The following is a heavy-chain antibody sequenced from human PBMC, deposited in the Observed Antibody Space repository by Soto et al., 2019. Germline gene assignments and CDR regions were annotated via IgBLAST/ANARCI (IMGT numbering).Heavy chain of an antibody. D-gene: IGHD4-17*01. V-gene: IGHV5-51*01. CDR1: GYTLTTHW. CDR3: ARQGNGAEGFDY. Sequence: GESLKISCKASGYTLTTHWIAWVRQLPGKGLEGIGIINPRDSDTMYSPSFEGQVTMSADRSISTAYLQWSSLKPSDTAMYYCARQGNGAEGFDYWGQGTLVTVSS. J-gene: IGHJ4*02. CDR2: INPRDSDT.